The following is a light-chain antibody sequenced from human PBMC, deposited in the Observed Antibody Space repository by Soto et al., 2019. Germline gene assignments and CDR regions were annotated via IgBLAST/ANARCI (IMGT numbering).Light chain of an antibody. V-gene: IGKV1-39*01. J-gene: IGKJ3*01. CDR3: PQSDSTPLT. CDR1: QSISSY. Sequence: DIQMTQSPSSLSASVGDRVTITCRASQSISSYLNWYQQKPGKAPKLLIYAASSLQSGVPSRFSGSGSGTDFSLTISSLQPEDFATYCCPQSDSTPLTFGPGTKVDIK. CDR2: AAS.